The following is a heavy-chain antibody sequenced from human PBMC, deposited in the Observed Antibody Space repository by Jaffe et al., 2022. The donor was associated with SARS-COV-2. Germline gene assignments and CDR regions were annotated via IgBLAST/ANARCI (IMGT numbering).Heavy chain of an antibody. D-gene: IGHD2-21*01. Sequence: QLQLQESGPGLVKPSETLSLTCTVSGGSISSSSYYWGWIRQPPGKGLEWIGSIYYSGSTYYNPSLKSRVTISVDTSKNQFSLKLSSVTAADTAVYYCARTSHIARGLFDYWGQGTLVTVSS. V-gene: IGHV4-39*01. CDR3: ARTSHIARGLFDY. J-gene: IGHJ4*02. CDR2: IYYSGST. CDR1: GGSISSSSYY.